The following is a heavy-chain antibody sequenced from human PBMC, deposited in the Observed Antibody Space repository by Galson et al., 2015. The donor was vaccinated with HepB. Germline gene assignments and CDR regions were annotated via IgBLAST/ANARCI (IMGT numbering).Heavy chain of an antibody. CDR2: IDPSDSYT. CDR3: ARHFASPDYGAPRGEDY. Sequence: QSGAEVKKPGESLRISCKGSGYSFTSYWISWVRQMPGKGLEWMGSIDPSDSYTNYSPSFQGHVTISADKSISTAYLQWSSLKASDTAMYYCARHFASPDYGAPRGEDYWGQGTLVTVSS. V-gene: IGHV5-10-1*01. J-gene: IGHJ4*02. CDR1: GYSFTSYW. D-gene: IGHD4-17*01.